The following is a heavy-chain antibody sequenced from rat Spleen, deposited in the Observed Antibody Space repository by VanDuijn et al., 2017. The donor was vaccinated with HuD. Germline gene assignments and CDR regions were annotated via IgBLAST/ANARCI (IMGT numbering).Heavy chain of an antibody. CDR3: TIEGATTVWYFDF. D-gene: IGHD1-11*01. J-gene: IGHJ1*01. CDR1: GFTFNDHF. Sequence: EVQLVESNGGLVQPGRSLKLSCAASGFTFNDHFMAWVRQAPTKGLEWVATISYDGNNTYYRDSVKGRFTISRDNAKSTLYLQMNSLRSEDTATYYCTIEGATTVWYFDFWGPGTMVTVSS. CDR2: ISYDGNNT. V-gene: IGHV5-20*01.